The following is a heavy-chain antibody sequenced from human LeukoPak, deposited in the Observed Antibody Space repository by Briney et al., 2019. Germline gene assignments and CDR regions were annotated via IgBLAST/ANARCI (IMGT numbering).Heavy chain of an antibody. CDR1: GGSISSADYY. V-gene: IGHV4-30-4*08. J-gene: IGHJ3*02. D-gene: IGHD2/OR15-2a*01. CDR3: ARVASSNVVLVGSFDI. Sequence: SETLSLTSSVSGGSISSADYYWSWIRQPPGKGLEWIGYIYYSGNTYYNPSLKSRITISMDTSKNQFSLKLTSVTAADTAVYYCARVASSNVVLVGSFDIWGQGTMVTVSS. CDR2: IYYSGNT.